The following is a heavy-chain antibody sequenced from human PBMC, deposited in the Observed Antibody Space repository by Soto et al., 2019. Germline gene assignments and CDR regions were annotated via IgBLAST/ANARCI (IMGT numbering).Heavy chain of an antibody. J-gene: IGHJ4*02. CDR2: IYWDDDK. Sequence: QIALKESGPTRVRPTQTLTLTCTFSGFSLSTSGVGVGWIRQPPGKALECLALIYWDDDKRYSPSLKSRLTITKDTSKNEVVLTMTNMDPVDTATYYCAHRRLHNGVWDRGIFDYWGQGTLVTVSS. CDR1: GFSLSTSGVG. V-gene: IGHV2-5*02. D-gene: IGHD2-8*01. CDR3: AHRRLHNGVWDRGIFDY.